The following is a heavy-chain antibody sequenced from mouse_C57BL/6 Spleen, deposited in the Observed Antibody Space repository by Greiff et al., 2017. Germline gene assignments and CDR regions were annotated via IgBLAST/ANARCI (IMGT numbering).Heavy chain of an antibody. CDR3: ARGGYYGSSPWFAY. CDR1: GYTFTDYY. D-gene: IGHD1-1*01. Sequence: QVQLKQSGAELVRPGASVKLSCKASGYTFTDYYINWVKQRPGQGLEWIARIYPGSGNTYYNEKFKGKATLTAEKSSSPAYMQLSSLTSEDSAVYFCARGGYYGSSPWFAYWGQGTLVTVSA. V-gene: IGHV1-76*01. J-gene: IGHJ3*01. CDR2: IYPGSGNT.